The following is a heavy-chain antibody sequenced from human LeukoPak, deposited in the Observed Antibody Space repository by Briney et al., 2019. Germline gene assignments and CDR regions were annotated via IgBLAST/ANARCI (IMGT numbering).Heavy chain of an antibody. CDR3: AKTGYSSGWPALYYFDY. V-gene: IGHV3-23*01. Sequence: PGGSLRLSCAASGFTFSSYAMSWVRQAPGKGLEWVSAISGSGGSTYYADSVKGRFTISRDNSKNTLYLQMNSLRAEDTAVYYCAKTGYSSGWPALYYFDYWGQGTLVTVSS. CDR1: GFTFSSYA. CDR2: ISGSGGST. J-gene: IGHJ4*02. D-gene: IGHD6-19*01.